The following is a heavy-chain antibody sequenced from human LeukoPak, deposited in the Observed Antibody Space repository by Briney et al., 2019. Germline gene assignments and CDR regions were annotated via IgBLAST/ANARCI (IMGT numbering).Heavy chain of an antibody. CDR2: ISGSGRST. J-gene: IGHJ4*02. CDR1: GFTFSSYA. CDR3: AKVLMELLWFDPFDY. Sequence: AGGSLRLSCAASGFTFSSYAMSWVRQAPGKGLEWVSAISGSGRSTHYADSVKGRFTISRDSSKNTLYLQMNSLRAEDTAVYYCAKVLMELLWFDPFDYGGGRTLVTVSS. V-gene: IGHV3-23*01. D-gene: IGHD3-10*01.